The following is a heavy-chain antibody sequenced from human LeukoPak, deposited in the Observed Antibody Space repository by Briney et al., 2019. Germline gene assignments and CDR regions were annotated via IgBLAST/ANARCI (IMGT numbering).Heavy chain of an antibody. CDR3: VRPESAGTKYRFDY. Sequence: SETLSLTCTVSGGSISSGSYYWSWLRQPAGKGLEWIGRIYTSGSTNYNPSLESRVTISVDTSKNHVSLNLTSVTAADTAVYYCVRPESAGTKYRFDYWGQGALVTVSS. V-gene: IGHV4-61*02. CDR1: GGSISSGSYY. CDR2: IYTSGST. D-gene: IGHD1-1*01. J-gene: IGHJ4*02.